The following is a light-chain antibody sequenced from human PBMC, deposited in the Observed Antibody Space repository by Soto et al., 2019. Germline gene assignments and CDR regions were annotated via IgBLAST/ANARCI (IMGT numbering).Light chain of an antibody. Sequence: EIVLTQSPGTLSLSPGEIATLSCRASQSVSSTYLAWYQQKPGQAPRLLIYGASSRATGIPDRFSGSGSGTDFTLTISRLEPEDFALYYCQQYDNSRYTFGQGTKLEIK. V-gene: IGKV3-20*01. CDR1: QSVSSTY. J-gene: IGKJ2*01. CDR3: QQYDNSRYT. CDR2: GAS.